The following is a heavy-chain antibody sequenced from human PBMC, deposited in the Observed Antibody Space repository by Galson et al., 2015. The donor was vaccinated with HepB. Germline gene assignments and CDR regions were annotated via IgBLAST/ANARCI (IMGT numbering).Heavy chain of an antibody. CDR1: GFTFSSYS. D-gene: IGHD2-2*01. J-gene: IGHJ6*02. Sequence: FLRLSCAASGFTFSSYSMNWVRQAPGKGLEWVSSISSSSSYIYYADSVKGRFTISRDNAKNSLYLQMNSLRAEDTAVYYCARELGVVPAAIPLDYGMDVWGQGTTVTVSS. V-gene: IGHV3-21*01. CDR2: ISSSSSYI. CDR3: ARELGVVPAAIPLDYGMDV.